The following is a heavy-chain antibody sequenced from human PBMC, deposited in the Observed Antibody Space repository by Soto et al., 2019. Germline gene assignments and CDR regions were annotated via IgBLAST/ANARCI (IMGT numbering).Heavy chain of an antibody. CDR3: ARVVTRGGEKSRTTYYGMDV. CDR1: GGSINNYY. V-gene: IGHV4-59*01. Sequence: QVQLQESGPGLVKPSETLSLTCTVSGGSINNYYWSWIRQPPGRGLEWIGYVYYSGSTNYNSSLKRRVTISVDTSKNQLYLKLSSVTAADTAVYYCARVVTRGGEKSRTTYYGMDVWGQGTTVTVS. J-gene: IGHJ6*02. D-gene: IGHD2-21*01. CDR2: VYYSGST.